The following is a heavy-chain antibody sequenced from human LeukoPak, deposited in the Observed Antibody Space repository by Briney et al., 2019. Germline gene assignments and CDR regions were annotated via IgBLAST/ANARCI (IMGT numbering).Heavy chain of an antibody. D-gene: IGHD6-6*01. Sequence: SETLSLTCTVSGGSITSYYWSYIRQPAGEGLEWIGRIHTSGSTNYNPSLKGRVTMSIDTSKNQFSLKLSSVTAADTAMYYCAREFSGTSIAARVFDSWGKGTLDTVSS. CDR1: GGSITSYY. V-gene: IGHV4-4*07. J-gene: IGHJ4*02. CDR3: AREFSGTSIAARVFDS. CDR2: IHTSGST.